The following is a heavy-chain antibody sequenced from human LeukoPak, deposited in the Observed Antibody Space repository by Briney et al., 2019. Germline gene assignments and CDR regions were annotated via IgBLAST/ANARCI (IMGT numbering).Heavy chain of an antibody. V-gene: IGHV1-69*01. D-gene: IGHD5-24*01. J-gene: IGHJ4*02. CDR1: GGTFSSYA. CDR2: IIPIFGTA. Sequence: SVKVSCKASGGTFSSYAIGWVRQAPGQGLEWMGGIIPIFGTANYAQKFQGRVTITADESTSTAYMELSSLRSEDTAVYYCARGGFWRMATNFFDYWGQGTLVTVSS. CDR3: ARGGFWRMATNFFDY.